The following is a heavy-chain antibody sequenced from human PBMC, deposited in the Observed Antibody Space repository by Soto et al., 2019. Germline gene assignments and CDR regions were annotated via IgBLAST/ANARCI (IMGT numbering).Heavy chain of an antibody. D-gene: IGHD6-19*01. CDR3: ARGMGIAVAEWAGAFDI. V-gene: IGHV3-33*01. J-gene: IGHJ3*02. CDR1: GFTFSSYG. CDR2: IWYDGSNK. Sequence: QVQLVESGGGVVQPGRSLRLSCAASGFTFSSYGMHWVRQAPGKGLEWVAVIWYDGSNKYYADSVKGRFTISRDNSKNTLYLQMNSLRAEDTAVYYCARGMGIAVAEWAGAFDIWGQGTMVTVSS.